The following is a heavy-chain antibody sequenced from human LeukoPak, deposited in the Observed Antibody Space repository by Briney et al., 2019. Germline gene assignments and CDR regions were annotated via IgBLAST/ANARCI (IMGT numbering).Heavy chain of an antibody. Sequence: SVKVSCKASGGSFSSYAISWVRQAPGQGLEWMGRIVPIFGITHYAQKYQGRVTITADKSTNTAYMELSSLRSEDTAVYYCAGDDDTAREIDYWGQGTPVTVSS. V-gene: IGHV1-69*04. CDR1: GGSFSSYA. CDR2: IVPIFGIT. J-gene: IGHJ4*02. CDR3: AGDDDTAREIDY. D-gene: IGHD5-18*01.